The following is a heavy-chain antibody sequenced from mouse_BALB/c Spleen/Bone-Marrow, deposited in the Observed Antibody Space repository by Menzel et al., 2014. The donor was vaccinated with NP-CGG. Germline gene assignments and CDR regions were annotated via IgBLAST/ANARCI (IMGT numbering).Heavy chain of an antibody. CDR2: IDPANGDT. V-gene: IGHV14-3*02. D-gene: IGHD1-2*01. Sequence: EVKLQESGAELVKPGASVKLSCTASGFNIKDIYMHWVKQRPEQGLEWIGRIDPANGDTKYDPKFQGKATITADTSSNTAYLQLSSLTSEDTAVYYCARDYGAFDYWGQGTTLTVSS. CDR3: ARDYGAFDY. CDR1: GFNIKDIY. J-gene: IGHJ2*01.